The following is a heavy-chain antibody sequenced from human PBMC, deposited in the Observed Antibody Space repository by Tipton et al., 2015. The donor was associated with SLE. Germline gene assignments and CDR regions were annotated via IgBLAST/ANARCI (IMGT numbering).Heavy chain of an antibody. V-gene: IGHV4-59*08. CDR3: ARVEGRSNFHYYGMDV. D-gene: IGHD1-1*01. Sequence: TLSLTCTVSGGSISSYYWNWIRQPPGKGLEWIGHIYYIGSTNYNPSLKSRVTISVDTSKNQFSLKLNSVTAADTAVYYCARVEGRSNFHYYGMDVWGQGTTVDVSS. CDR1: GGSISSYY. J-gene: IGHJ6*02. CDR2: IYYIGST.